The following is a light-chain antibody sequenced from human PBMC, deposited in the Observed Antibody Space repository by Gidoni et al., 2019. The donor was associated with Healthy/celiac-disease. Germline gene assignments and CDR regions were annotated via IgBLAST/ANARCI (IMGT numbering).Light chain of an antibody. V-gene: IGKV1-39*01. CDR2: AAS. Sequence: DIQLTQSPSSLSASVGDRVTITCRASQSISSDLNWYQQKPGKAPKLLIYAASSLQSGVPSRFSGSESGTDFTLTISSLQPEDFATYYCQQSYSTPPTFXQXTKVEIK. CDR3: QQSYSTPPT. J-gene: IGKJ1*01. CDR1: QSISSD.